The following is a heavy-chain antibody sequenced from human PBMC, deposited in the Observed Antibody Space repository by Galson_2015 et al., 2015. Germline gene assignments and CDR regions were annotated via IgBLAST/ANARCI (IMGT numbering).Heavy chain of an antibody. D-gene: IGHD4-11*01. J-gene: IGHJ4*02. CDR2: ISGSGGST. CDR1: GFTFSSYA. CDR3: ARVGSNYVFFGFDY. V-gene: IGHV3-23*01. Sequence: LRLSCAASGFTFSSYAMSWVRQAPGKGLEWVSAISGSGGSTYYADSVKGRFTISRDNSKNTLYLQMNSLRAEDTAVYYCARVGSNYVFFGFDYWGQGTLVTVSS.